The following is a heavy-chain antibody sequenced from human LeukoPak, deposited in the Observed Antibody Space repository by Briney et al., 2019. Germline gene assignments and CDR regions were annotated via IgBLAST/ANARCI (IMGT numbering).Heavy chain of an antibody. CDR2: INPSGGST. CDR1: GYTFTSYY. V-gene: IGHV1-46*01. D-gene: IGHD3-10*01. CDR3: ARDLLEPRNRGGFGEPHFDY. J-gene: IGHJ4*02. Sequence: ASVKVSCKASGYTFTSYYMHWVRQAPGQGLEWMGIINPSGGSTSYAQKFQGRVTITRDTSASTAYMELSSLRSEDTAVYYCARDLLEPRNRGGFGEPHFDYWGQGTLVTVSS.